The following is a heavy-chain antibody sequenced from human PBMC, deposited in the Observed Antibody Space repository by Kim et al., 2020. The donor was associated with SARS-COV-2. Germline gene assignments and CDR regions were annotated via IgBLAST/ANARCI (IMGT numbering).Heavy chain of an antibody. CDR1: GGSISSGGYY. D-gene: IGHD3-22*01. CDR2: IYYSGST. Sequence: SETLSLTCTVSGGSISSGGYYWSWIRQHPGKGLEWIGYIYYSGSTYYNPSLKSRVTISVDTSKNQFSLKLSSVTAADTAVYYCAREVAGVVVTTGMHWGQGTLVTVSS. J-gene: IGHJ4*02. V-gene: IGHV4-31*03. CDR3: AREVAGVVVTTGMH.